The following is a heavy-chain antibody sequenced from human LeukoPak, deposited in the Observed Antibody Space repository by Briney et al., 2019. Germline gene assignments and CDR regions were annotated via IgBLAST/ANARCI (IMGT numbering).Heavy chain of an antibody. V-gene: IGHV3-53*01. CDR3: ARRAGAYSHSYDY. CDR2: IYSDNT. D-gene: IGHD4/OR15-4a*01. CDR1: RFTVSSNS. J-gene: IGHJ4*02. Sequence: GGSLRLSCTVSRFTVSSNSMSWVRQAPGKGLEWVSFIYSDNTHYSDSVKGRFTISRDNSKNTLYLQMNSLRAEDTAVYYCARRAGAYSHSYDYWGQGTLVTVSS.